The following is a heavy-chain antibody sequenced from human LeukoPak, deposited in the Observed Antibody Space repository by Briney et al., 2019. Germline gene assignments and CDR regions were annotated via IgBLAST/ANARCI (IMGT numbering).Heavy chain of an antibody. Sequence: GGSLRLSCAASGITFGSYAMSWARQAPGKGLEWISVISGSGADTYYADSVKGRFTISRDNSKNTLYLQMDSLRAEDTAIYYCAKDSTVGELVRGFYYYMDVWGKGTTVTVSS. CDR3: AKDSTVGELVRGFYYYMDV. J-gene: IGHJ6*03. D-gene: IGHD6-6*01. CDR1: GITFGSYA. CDR2: ISGSGADT. V-gene: IGHV3-23*01.